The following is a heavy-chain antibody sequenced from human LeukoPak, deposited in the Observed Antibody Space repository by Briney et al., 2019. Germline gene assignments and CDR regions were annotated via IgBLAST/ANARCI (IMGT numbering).Heavy chain of an antibody. D-gene: IGHD5-24*01. CDR2: ITTSSTYT. J-gene: IGHJ4*02. V-gene: IGHV3-21*01. Sequence: GGSLRLSCAASGFTFSSYNMTWVRQAPGKGLEWVSSITTSSTYTFYADSVKGRFTISRDNAKNSLYLQMNSLRAEDTAEYYCARDLQDGYNDYWGQGTLVTVSS. CDR1: GFTFSSYN. CDR3: ARDLQDGYNDY.